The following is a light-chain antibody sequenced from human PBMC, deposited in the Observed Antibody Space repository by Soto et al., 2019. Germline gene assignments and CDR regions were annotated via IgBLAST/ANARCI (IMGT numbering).Light chain of an antibody. V-gene: IGKV1-39*01. CDR3: QQSYTSPSWT. J-gene: IGKJ1*01. CDR1: QRVSDY. CDR2: HTS. Sequence: DIQMTQSPSSLSASVGDRVTITCRASQRVSDYLSWYQQKAGNAPKLLIPHTSTLQSGVPSRFSASGSGTDFTRTISGLQPEDFATYYCQQSYTSPSWTFGQGTKVEIK.